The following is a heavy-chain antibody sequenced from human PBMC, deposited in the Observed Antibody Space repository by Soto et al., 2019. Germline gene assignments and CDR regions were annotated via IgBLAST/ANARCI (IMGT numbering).Heavy chain of an antibody. CDR2: IYSGGST. D-gene: IGHD3-10*01. Sequence: GGSLRLSCAASGFTVGSNYMSWVRQAPGKGLEWVSVIYSGGSTYYADSVKGRFTISRDNSKNTLYLQMNSLRAEDTAVYYCARDMVRGLYPEYFQHWGQGTLVTVSS. V-gene: IGHV3-66*01. CDR3: ARDMVRGLYPEYFQH. CDR1: GFTVGSNY. J-gene: IGHJ1*01.